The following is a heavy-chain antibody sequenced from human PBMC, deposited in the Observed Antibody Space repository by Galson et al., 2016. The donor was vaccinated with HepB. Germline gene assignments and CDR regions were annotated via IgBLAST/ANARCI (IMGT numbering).Heavy chain of an antibody. CDR3: AHRLRVDIGRMRSWFDP. CDR2: IFWDDDK. CDR1: GFSLRSNGEA. V-gene: IGHV2-5*02. D-gene: IGHD1-26*01. J-gene: IGHJ5*02. Sequence: PALVKPTQTLTLTCTFSGFSLRSNGEAVGWIRQPPGKALEWLALIFWDDDKRYSPSLRNRLSVTKDTSRNEVVPTLTNMGPVDSGTYFCAHRLRVDIGRMRSWFDPWGPGTLVTVPP.